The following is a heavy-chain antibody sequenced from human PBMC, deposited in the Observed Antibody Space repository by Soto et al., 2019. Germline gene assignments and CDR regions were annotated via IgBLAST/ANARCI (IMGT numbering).Heavy chain of an antibody. CDR3: ARGTMVYYYYGMDV. CDR2: INPNSGGT. J-gene: IGHJ6*02. V-gene: IGHV1-2*04. CDR1: GGTFSSYA. D-gene: IGHD2-8*01. Sequence: ASVKVSWNASGGTFSSYAISWVRQSPGQGLEWMGWINPNSGGTNYAQKFQGWVTMTRDTSISTAYMELSRLRSDDTAVYYRARGTMVYYYYGMDVWGQGTTVTVPS.